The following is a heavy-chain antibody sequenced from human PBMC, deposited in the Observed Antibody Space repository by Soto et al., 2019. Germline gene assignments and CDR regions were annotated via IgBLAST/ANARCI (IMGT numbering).Heavy chain of an antibody. CDR3: ARGGAGYSSGWYSYYYYGMDV. CDR1: GGSFSGYY. J-gene: IGHJ6*02. D-gene: IGHD6-19*01. Sequence: VQLQQWGAGLLKPSETLSLTCAVYGGSFSGYYWSWIRQPPGKGLEWIGEINHSGSTNYNPSLKSRVTISVDTSKNQFSLKLSSVTAADTAVYYCARGGAGYSSGWYSYYYYGMDVWGQGTTVTVSS. V-gene: IGHV4-34*01. CDR2: INHSGST.